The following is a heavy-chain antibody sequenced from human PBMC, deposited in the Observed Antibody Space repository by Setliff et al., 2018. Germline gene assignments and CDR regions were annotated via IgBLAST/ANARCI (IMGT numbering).Heavy chain of an antibody. CDR1: GGSFSGYY. CDR2: INHYGST. J-gene: IGHJ3*01. V-gene: IGHV4-34*01. CDR3: ARPNCSGGDCYSSAFDV. D-gene: IGHD2-15*01. Sequence: ETLSLTCAVYGGSFSGYYWTWIRQSPGKGLEWIGEINHYGSTNYNPSLKSRVTISVDTSKNQFSLKLSSVTAADTALYYCARPNCSGGDCYSSAFDVWGHGTTVTVSS.